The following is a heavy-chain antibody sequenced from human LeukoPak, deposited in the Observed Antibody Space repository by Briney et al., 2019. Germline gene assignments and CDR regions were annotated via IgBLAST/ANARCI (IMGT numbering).Heavy chain of an antibody. V-gene: IGHV1-2*02. D-gene: IGHD1-14*01. CDR2: INPNSGGT. Sequence: ASVKVSCKASGYTFTGYYMHWVRQAPGQGLEWMGWINPNSGGTNYAQKFQDRVTMTRDTSISTAYMELSRLRSDDTAVYYCARGTPEPSYYYYYGMDVWGQGTTVTVSS. CDR1: GYTFTGYY. J-gene: IGHJ6*02. CDR3: ARGTPEPSYYYYYGMDV.